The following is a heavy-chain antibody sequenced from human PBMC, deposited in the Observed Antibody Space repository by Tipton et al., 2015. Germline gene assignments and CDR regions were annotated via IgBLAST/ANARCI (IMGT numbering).Heavy chain of an antibody. CDR2: IYSSATT. CDR1: GASDSEFEHF. CDR3: AKTHGAYDWYLDH. V-gene: IGHV4-61*08. J-gene: IGHJ4*02. D-gene: IGHD5-12*01. Sequence: TLSLTCSVSGASDSEFEHFWNWIRQPPGKGLEWIGYIYSSATTSYSSALRSRVTISVDTSKNQFSLNLRSVTAADTAVYFCAKTHGAYDWYLDHWGQGTLVTVSS.